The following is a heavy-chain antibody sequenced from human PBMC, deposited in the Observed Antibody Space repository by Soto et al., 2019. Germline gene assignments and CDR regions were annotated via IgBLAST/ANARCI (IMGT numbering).Heavy chain of an antibody. CDR1: GDSISSRSYY. CDR2: IFYSGRS. Sequence: QLQLQESGPGLVKPSETLSLTCTVSGDSISSRSYYWGWIRQPPGKGLDCIGTIFYSGRSYYNPSLTSRVTISVDTSKNQFSLKLSSVTAADTAVYYCARAPPKYDILTGYYYYGMDVWGQGTTVTVSS. J-gene: IGHJ6*02. V-gene: IGHV4-39*01. CDR3: ARAPPKYDILTGYYYYGMDV. D-gene: IGHD3-9*01.